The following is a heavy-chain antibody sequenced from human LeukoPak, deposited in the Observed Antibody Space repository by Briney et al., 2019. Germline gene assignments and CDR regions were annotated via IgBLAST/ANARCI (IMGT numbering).Heavy chain of an antibody. CDR1: GFTFDDYA. D-gene: IGHD4-23*01. J-gene: IGHJ5*02. CDR3: AKDPGKSPGGWSNP. V-gene: IGHV3-9*01. CDR2: ISWNSGSI. Sequence: QPGRSLRLSCAASGFTFDDYAMPWVRQAPGKGLEWVSGISWNSGSIGYADSVKGRFTISRDNAKNSLYLQMNSLKPEDTALYYCAKDPGKSPGGWSNPWGQGTLVTVSS.